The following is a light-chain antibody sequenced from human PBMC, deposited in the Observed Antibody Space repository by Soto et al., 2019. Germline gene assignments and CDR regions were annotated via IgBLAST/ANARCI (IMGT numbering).Light chain of an antibody. J-gene: IGKJ4*01. V-gene: IGKV3-15*01. Sequence: EIVMTQSPATLSVSPGDRATLSCRASQSVSSNLAWYQQKPGQPPRLVIYGASTKATAIPARFSGSGSGTEFTLTISSLQSEDFAVYYCQQYADWPPLTFGGGTKVEIK. CDR1: QSVSSN. CDR2: GAS. CDR3: QQYADWPPLT.